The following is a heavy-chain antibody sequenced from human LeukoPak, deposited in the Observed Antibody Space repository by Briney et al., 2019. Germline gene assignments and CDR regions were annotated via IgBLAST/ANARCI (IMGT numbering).Heavy chain of an antibody. Sequence: PSETLSLTCTVSGGSLSSSSYYWGWIRQPPGKGLEWIGSIYYSGSTYYNPSLKSRVTISVDTSKNQFSLKLSSVTAADTAVYYCARREATFSSGWFHLDYWGQGTLVTVSS. CDR1: GGSLSSSSYY. J-gene: IGHJ4*02. V-gene: IGHV4-39*01. D-gene: IGHD6-19*01. CDR3: ARREATFSSGWFHLDY. CDR2: IYYSGST.